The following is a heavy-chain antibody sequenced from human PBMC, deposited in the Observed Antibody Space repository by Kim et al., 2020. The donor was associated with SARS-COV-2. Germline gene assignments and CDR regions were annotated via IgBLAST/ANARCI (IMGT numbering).Heavy chain of an antibody. CDR2: IYHSGST. CDR1: GGSISSGGYS. J-gene: IGHJ3*02. D-gene: IGHD1-20*01. Sequence: SETLSLTCAVSGGSISSGGYSWSWIRQPPGKGLEWIGYIYHSGSTYYNPSLKSRVTISVDRSKNQFSLKLSSVTAADTAVYYCASTMLSHRNWSLNGAFDIWGQGTMVTVSS. V-gene: IGHV4-30-2*01. CDR3: ASTMLSHRNWSLNGAFDI.